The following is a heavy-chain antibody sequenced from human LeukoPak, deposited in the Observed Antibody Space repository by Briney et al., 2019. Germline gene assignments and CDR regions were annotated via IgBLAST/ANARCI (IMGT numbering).Heavy chain of an antibody. J-gene: IGHJ3*02. CDR2: ISSSGSTI. CDR1: GFTFSTYE. CDR3: ARDSHKFDSSGYYPDAFDI. D-gene: IGHD3-22*01. V-gene: IGHV3-48*03. Sequence: GGSLRLSCAASGFTFSTYEMNWVRQAPGKGLEWVSYISSSGSTIYYADSVKGRFTISRDNAKNSLSLQMNSLSAEDTYVYYCARDSHKFDSSGYYPDAFDIWGQGTMVTVSS.